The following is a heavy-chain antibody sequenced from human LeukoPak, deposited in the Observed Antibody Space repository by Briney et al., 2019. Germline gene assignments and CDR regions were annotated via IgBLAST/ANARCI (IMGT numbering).Heavy chain of an antibody. CDR2: INHSGST. D-gene: IGHD2-2*01. Sequence: SETLSLTCAVYGGSFSGYYWSWLRQPPGKGLEWMGEINHSGSTNYKPSLKSRVTISVDTSKNQFSLKLSSVTAADTAVYYCAREKGVVPAAIEFDYWGQGTLVTVSS. CDR3: AREKGVVPAAIEFDY. CDR1: GGSFSGYY. J-gene: IGHJ4*02. V-gene: IGHV4-34*01.